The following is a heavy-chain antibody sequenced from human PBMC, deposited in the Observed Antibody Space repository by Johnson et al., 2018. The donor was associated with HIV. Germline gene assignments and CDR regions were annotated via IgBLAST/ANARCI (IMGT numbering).Heavy chain of an antibody. D-gene: IGHD1/OR15-1a*01. V-gene: IGHV3-11*04. CDR3: AKDLGNWDSPRSAFDM. Sequence: VQLLESGGGLVKPGGSLRLSCAASGFSFSDYYMTWIRQAPGKGLEFVSYISSSGSTIYYADSVKGRFTISRDNAKNSLYLQLNSLRAEDTAVYYCAKDLGNWDSPRSAFDMWGQGTMVTVSS. CDR2: ISSSGSTI. CDR1: GFSFSDYY. J-gene: IGHJ3*02.